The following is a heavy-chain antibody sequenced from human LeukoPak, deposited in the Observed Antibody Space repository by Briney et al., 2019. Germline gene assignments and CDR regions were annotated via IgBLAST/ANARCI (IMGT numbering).Heavy chain of an antibody. CDR2: INSDGTNI. Sequence: GGSLRLSCAASGFTFSDYFMHWVRQGPGKGLVWVSHINSDGTNINYADSVKGRFTISRDNAKNTLYLQMNSLRAEDTAMYYCARGKFPGAFDIWGHGTVVTVSS. D-gene: IGHD2-21*01. J-gene: IGHJ3*02. CDR3: ARGKFPGAFDI. V-gene: IGHV3-74*01. CDR1: GFTFSDYF.